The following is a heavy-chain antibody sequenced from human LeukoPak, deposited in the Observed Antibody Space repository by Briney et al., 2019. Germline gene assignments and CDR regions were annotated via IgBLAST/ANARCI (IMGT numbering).Heavy chain of an antibody. CDR1: GCTFSSYG. V-gene: IGHV3-30*02. Sequence: GGSLRLSCAASGCTFSSYGMHWVRQAPGKGLEWVAFIRYDGSNKYYADSVKGRFTISRDNSKNTLYLQMNSLRAEDTAVYYCATGVVGATPSVDYWGQGTLVTVSS. D-gene: IGHD1-26*01. J-gene: IGHJ4*02. CDR2: IRYDGSNK. CDR3: ATGVVGATPSVDY.